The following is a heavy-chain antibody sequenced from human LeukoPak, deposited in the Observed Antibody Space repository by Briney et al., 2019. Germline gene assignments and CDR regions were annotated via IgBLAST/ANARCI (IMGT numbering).Heavy chain of an antibody. CDR2: IYYSGST. CDR3: ARDPPRVGLVRTEYFQH. D-gene: IGHD6-19*01. V-gene: IGHV4-39*02. J-gene: IGHJ1*01. Sequence: SETLSLTCTVSGGSISSSSYYWGWIRQPPGKGLEWIGGIYYSGSTYYNPSLKSRVTISVDTSKNQFSLKLSSVTAADTAVYYCARDPPRVGLVRTEYFQHWGQGTLVTVSS. CDR1: GGSISSSSYY.